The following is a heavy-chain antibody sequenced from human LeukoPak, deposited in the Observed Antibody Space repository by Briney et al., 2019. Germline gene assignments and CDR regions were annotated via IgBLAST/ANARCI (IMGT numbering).Heavy chain of an antibody. CDR1: GFTFNTYS. J-gene: IGHJ4*02. CDR3: AKGGSGTYFLDY. Sequence: GGSLRLSCAASGFTFNTYSMNWVRQAPGKGLEWVSSISSSSRYIDYADSGKGRFTISRDNAKNSLYLQMNSLRVEDTAVYYCAKGGSGTYFLDYWGQGTLVTVSS. V-gene: IGHV3-21*01. D-gene: IGHD1-26*01. CDR2: ISSSSRYI.